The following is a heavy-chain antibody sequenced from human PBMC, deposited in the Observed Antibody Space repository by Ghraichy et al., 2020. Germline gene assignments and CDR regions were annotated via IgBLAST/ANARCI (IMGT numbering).Heavy chain of an antibody. V-gene: IGHV1-24*01. CDR2: FDPEDGET. CDR1: GYTLTELS. Sequence: ASVKVSYKVSGYTLTELSMHWVRQAPGKGLEWMGGFDPEDGETIYAQKFQGRVTMTEDTSTDTAYMELSSLRSEDTAVYYCATSTDGSGSYPTSDAFDIWGQGTMVTVSS. D-gene: IGHD3-10*01. CDR3: ATSTDGSGSYPTSDAFDI. J-gene: IGHJ3*02.